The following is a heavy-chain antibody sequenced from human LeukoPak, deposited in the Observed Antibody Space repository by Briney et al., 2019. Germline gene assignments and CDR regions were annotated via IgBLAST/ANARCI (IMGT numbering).Heavy chain of an antibody. CDR2: ISSNGGDS. V-gene: IGHV3-64D*06. CDR1: GFTFSSNS. D-gene: IGHD2-15*01. CDR3: VREGRYCGGGSCF. Sequence: GGSLRLSCSASGFTFSSNSMHWVRQVPGKGLEYVAAISSNGGDSYYADSVKGRFTISRDNSKNTLYLQMSSLRVEDTALYYCVREGRYCGGGSCFWGQGTLVTVSS. J-gene: IGHJ4*02.